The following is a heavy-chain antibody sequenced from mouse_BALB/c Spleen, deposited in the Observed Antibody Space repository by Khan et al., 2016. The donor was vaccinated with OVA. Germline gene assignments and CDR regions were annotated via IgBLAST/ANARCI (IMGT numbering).Heavy chain of an antibody. CDR1: GFSLTSYG. D-gene: IGHD1-3*01. CDR3: ARLEDI. J-gene: IGHJ2*01. Sequence: VQLQESGPGLVAPSQSLSITCTVYGFSLTSYGVHWVRQPPGKGLEWLGVIWAGGSTNYNSALMSRLSISKENSKSQVFLKMNSWQTDETAMYYCARLEDIWGQGTTLTVSS. CDR2: IWAGGST. V-gene: IGHV2-9*02.